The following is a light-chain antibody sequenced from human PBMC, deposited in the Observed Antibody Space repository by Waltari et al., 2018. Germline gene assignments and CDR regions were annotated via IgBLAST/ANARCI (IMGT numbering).Light chain of an antibody. CDR2: RNN. Sequence: QSVLTQPPSASGTPGQRVTISCSGSSSNIGSNPVYWYLQLPGMAPTLLIYRNNQWPSGVPDRFSGSKSGTSASLAISGLRSEDEAHYYCAAWDDSLEEVFGGGTKLTVL. CDR3: AAWDDSLEEV. J-gene: IGLJ2*01. CDR1: SSNIGSNP. V-gene: IGLV1-47*01.